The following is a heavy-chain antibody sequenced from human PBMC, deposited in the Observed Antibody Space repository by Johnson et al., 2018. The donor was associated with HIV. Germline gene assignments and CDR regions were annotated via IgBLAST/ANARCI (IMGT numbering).Heavy chain of an antibody. J-gene: IGHJ3*02. V-gene: IGHV3-23*01. Sequence: VQLLESGGGLVQPGGSLRLSCAASGFTFSSYAMSWVRQAPGKGLEWVSAISGSGGSTYYADSVKGRFTISRDNAKNSLYLQMNSLRAEETAVYYCARDLSYSSSSTGAFDIWGQGTMVTVSS. CDR3: ARDLSYSSSSTGAFDI. D-gene: IGHD6-6*01. CDR2: ISGSGGST. CDR1: GFTFSSYA.